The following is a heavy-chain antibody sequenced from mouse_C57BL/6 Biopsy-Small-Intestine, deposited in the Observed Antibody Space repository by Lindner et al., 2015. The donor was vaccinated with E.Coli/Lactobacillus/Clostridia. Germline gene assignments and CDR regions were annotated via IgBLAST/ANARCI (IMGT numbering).Heavy chain of an antibody. CDR3: ARAGQVGANWFDP. J-gene: IGHJ4*01. Sequence: SVKVSCKASGYTFTSYDINWVRQATGQGLEWMGWMNPNSGSPGNAPGFQARLTMTRDTSISTAYMELSSLRPEDTAVYYCARAGQVGANWFDPWGQGTLVTVSS. D-gene: IGHD3-2*01. V-gene: IGHV1S55*01. CDR1: GYTFTSYD. CDR2: MNPNSGSP.